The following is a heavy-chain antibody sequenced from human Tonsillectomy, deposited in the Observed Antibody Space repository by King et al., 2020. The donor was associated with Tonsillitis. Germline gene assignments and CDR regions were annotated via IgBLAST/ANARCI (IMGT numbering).Heavy chain of an antibody. D-gene: IGHD2/OR15-2a*01. CDR1: GFPFSDYY. CDR3: ARAPYYAPLGYFQH. V-gene: IGHV3-11*01. Sequence: VQLVESGGGLVKPGGSLRLSCAASGFPFSDYYMNWIRQAPGKGLEWVSYISSSGSTIYYADSVKGRFTISRDNANNSLYLQMNSLRAEDTAVYYCARAPYYAPLGYFQHWGQGTLVTVSS. J-gene: IGHJ1*01. CDR2: ISSSGSTI.